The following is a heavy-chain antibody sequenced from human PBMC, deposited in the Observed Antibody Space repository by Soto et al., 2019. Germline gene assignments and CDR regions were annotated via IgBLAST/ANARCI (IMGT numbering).Heavy chain of an antibody. CDR1: GGSISSSNW. V-gene: IGHV4-4*02. Sequence: PSETLSLTCAVSGGSISSSNWWSWVRQPPGKGLEWIGEIYHSGSTNYNPSLKSRVTISVDKSKNQFSLKLSSVTAADTAVYYCARDLVATSLTPKYYYYGMDVWGQGTTVTV. D-gene: IGHD5-12*01. CDR3: ARDLVATSLTPKYYYYGMDV. CDR2: IYHSGST. J-gene: IGHJ6*02.